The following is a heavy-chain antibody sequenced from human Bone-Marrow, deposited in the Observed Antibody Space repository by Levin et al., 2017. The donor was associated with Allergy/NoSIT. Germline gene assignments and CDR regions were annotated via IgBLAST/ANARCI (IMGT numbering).Heavy chain of an antibody. CDR1: GFTFSSYA. Sequence: GGSLRLSCAASGFTFSSYAVTWVRQAPGKGLDWVSSISGSGGDTYYADSVKGRFTISRDNSKNTLYLQMNSLRGDDTAVYYCAKGPQLVPYYFDDWGQGTLVTVSS. J-gene: IGHJ4*02. CDR3: AKGPQLVPYYFDD. D-gene: IGHD6-13*01. CDR2: ISGSGGDT. V-gene: IGHV3-23*01.